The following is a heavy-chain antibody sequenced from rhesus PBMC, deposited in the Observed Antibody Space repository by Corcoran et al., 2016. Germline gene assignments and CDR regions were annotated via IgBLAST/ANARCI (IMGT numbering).Heavy chain of an antibody. J-gene: IGHJ6*01. CDR2: IVGYSKSI. CDR3: ARDRSFGNSYGLDS. CDR1: GASISNNW. Sequence: QVQLQESGPGLVKPSETLSLTCTVSGASISNNWWSWIRQSPGKGLEWIGEIVGYSKSINYNPSLKSRVTISKDASKNQFFLKLNSVTAADTAVYYCARDRSFGNSYGLDSWGQGVVVTVSS. V-gene: IGHV4-80*01. D-gene: IGHD4-35*01.